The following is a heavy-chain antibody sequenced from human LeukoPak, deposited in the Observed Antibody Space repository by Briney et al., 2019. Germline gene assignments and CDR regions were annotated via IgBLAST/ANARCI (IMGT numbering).Heavy chain of an antibody. Sequence: GGSLRLSCAASGFTFSSYSMNWVRQAPGKGLELVSSISSSSSYIYYADSVKGRFTISRDNAKNSLYLQMNSLRAEDTAVYYCARDDTGPGIAVAGVDYWGQGTLVTVSS. CDR3: ARDDTGPGIAVAGVDY. D-gene: IGHD6-19*01. J-gene: IGHJ4*02. CDR1: GFTFSSYS. V-gene: IGHV3-21*01. CDR2: ISSSSSYI.